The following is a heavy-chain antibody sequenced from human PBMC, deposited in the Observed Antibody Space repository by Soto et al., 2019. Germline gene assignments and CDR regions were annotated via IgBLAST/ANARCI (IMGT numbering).Heavy chain of an antibody. Sequence: QVQLVQSGAEVKKPGSSVKVSCKASGGTFSSYTISWVRQAPGQGLEWMGRIIPILGIANYAQKFQGRVTITADKSTSTAYTELSSLRSEDTAVYYCARMYYGSGRDDYWGQGTLVTVSS. CDR2: IIPILGIA. J-gene: IGHJ4*02. CDR1: GGTFSSYT. D-gene: IGHD3-10*01. V-gene: IGHV1-69*02. CDR3: ARMYYGSGRDDY.